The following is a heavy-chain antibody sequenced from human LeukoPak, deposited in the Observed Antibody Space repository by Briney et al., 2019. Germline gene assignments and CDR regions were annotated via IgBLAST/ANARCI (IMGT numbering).Heavy chain of an antibody. D-gene: IGHD3-22*01. CDR3: ARDQTYYVSSGYYYGTYLQH. V-gene: IGHV4-4*07. J-gene: IGHJ1*01. CDR1: GASISSSY. CDR2: ISTGGST. Sequence: PSETLSLTCTVSGASISSSYCTWIRQPAGEGLEWIGRISTGGSTTYNPSFKSRVTMSVDTSKNQFSLTLTSVTAADTAVYYCARDQTYYVSSGYYYGTYLQHWGQGILVTVSS.